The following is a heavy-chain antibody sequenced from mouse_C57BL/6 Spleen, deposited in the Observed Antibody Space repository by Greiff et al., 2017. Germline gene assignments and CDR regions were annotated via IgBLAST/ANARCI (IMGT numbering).Heavy chain of an antibody. CDR3: ARGYYYYGSSHQAWFAY. Sequence: EVQLQQSVAELVRPGASVKLSCTASGFNIKNTYMHWVKQRPEQGLEWIGRIDPANGNTKYAPKFQGKATITADTSSNTAYLQLSSLTSEDTAIYYCARGYYYYGSSHQAWFAYWGQGTLVTVSA. D-gene: IGHD1-1*01. CDR1: GFNIKNTY. CDR2: IDPANGNT. J-gene: IGHJ3*01. V-gene: IGHV14-3*01.